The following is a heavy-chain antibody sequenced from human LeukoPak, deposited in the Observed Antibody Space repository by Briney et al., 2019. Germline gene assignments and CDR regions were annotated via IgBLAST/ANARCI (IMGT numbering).Heavy chain of an antibody. V-gene: IGHV4-59*01. D-gene: IGHD6-13*01. CDR2: IYYSGST. CDR1: GGSISSYY. J-gene: IGHJ3*02. CDR3: ARDPRIAAAGPGVGAFDI. Sequence: PSETLSLTCTVSGGSISSYYWSWIRQPPGKGLEWIGYIYYSGSTNYNPSLKSRVTISVDTSKNQFSLKLSSVTAADTAVYYCARDPRIAAAGPGVGAFDIWGQGTMVTVSS.